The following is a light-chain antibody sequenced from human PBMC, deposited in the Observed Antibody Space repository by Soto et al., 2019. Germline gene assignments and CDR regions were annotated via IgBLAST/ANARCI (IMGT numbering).Light chain of an antibody. CDR1: QSLVHSNGYNY. CDR2: LGS. V-gene: IGKV2-28*01. J-gene: IGKJ1*01. Sequence: DIVMTQSPLSLPVTPGEPASISCRSSQSLVHSNGYNYLDWYLQKPGQSPQLLIYLGSNRASGVPDRFSGSGSGTDFTLTISRLEPEDFAVYYCQQYGSLSWTFGQGTKVDIK. CDR3: QQYGSLSWT.